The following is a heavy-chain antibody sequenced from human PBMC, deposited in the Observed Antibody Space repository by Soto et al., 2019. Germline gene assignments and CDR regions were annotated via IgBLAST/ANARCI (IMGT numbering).Heavy chain of an antibody. CDR1: DGSFSGYF. V-gene: IGHV4-34*01. D-gene: IGHD6-13*01. CDR3: AREFKAGSRSRYWFDP. Sequence: PSETLSLTCAVYDGSFSGYFWTWIRQPPGKGLEWIGEINHVGSTNYNPSLQSRVTISVDTSKNQFSLKLNSVTAADTAVYYCAREFKAGSRSRYWFDPWGQGTLVTVSS. CDR2: INHVGST. J-gene: IGHJ5*02.